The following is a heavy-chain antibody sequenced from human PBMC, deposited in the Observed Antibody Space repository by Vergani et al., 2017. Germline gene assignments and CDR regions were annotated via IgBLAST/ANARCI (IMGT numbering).Heavy chain of an antibody. D-gene: IGHD1-1*01. Sequence: EVQLVESGGGLIQPRGSLRLSCAASGFTVSSNYMSWVRQAPGKGLEWVSVIYSGGSTYYADSVKGRFTISRDNSKNTLYLQMNSLRAEDTAVYYCARGPGTTGTTWGNWFDPWGQGTLVTVSS. CDR2: IYSGGST. CDR1: GFTVSSNY. CDR3: ARGPGTTGTTWGNWFDP. V-gene: IGHV3-53*01. J-gene: IGHJ5*02.